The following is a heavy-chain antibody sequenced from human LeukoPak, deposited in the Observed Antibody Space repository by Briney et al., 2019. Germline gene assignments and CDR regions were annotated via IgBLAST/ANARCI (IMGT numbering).Heavy chain of an antibody. J-gene: IGHJ5*02. CDR3: ATITTGLWFDP. CDR1: GYTLTELS. D-gene: IGHD1-1*01. CDR2: YDPEDGET. Sequence: ASVKLSCKVSGYTLTELSMHWVRQAPGKGLEWMGGYDPEDGETIYAQKFQGRVTMTEDTSTDTAYMELSSVRSEDTAVYYCATITTGLWFDPWGQGTLVTVSS. V-gene: IGHV1-24*01.